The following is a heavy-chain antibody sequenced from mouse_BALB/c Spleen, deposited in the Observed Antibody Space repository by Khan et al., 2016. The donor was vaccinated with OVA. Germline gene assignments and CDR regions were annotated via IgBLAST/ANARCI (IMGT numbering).Heavy chain of an antibody. CDR3: ARENYYGRGCYAMDY. CDR2: IGPGSSNS. J-gene: IGHJ4*01. CDR1: GYTFTSYW. V-gene: IGHV1S41*01. D-gene: IGHD1-1*02. Sequence: DLVKPGTSVKLSCKASGYTFTSYWINWIKQRPGQGLEWIGRIGPGSSNSYYNEMFKDKASLTVDTSSSTAYIQLSILSSEDSAGYFCARENYYGRGCYAMDYWGQGSSVTVSS.